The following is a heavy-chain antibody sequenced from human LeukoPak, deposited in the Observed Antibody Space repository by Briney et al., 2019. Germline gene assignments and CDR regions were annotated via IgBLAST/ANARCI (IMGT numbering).Heavy chain of an antibody. CDR3: ATLPNYSYGHPYYFDY. V-gene: IGHV3-23*01. D-gene: IGHD5-18*01. J-gene: IGHJ4*02. CDR1: GFTFSNYD. CDR2: LRDSGETT. Sequence: AGSLTLSCAASGFTFSNYDMSWVRQVPGKGLEWVSGLRDSGETTYYTDSVKRRFTISRDNSKHTLYLQMNSLRAGDTAVYYCATLPNYSYGHPYYFDYWGQGTLVTVSS.